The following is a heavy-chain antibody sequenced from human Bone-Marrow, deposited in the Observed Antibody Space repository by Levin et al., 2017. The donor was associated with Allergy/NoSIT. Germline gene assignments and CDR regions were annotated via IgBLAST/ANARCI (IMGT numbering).Heavy chain of an antibody. J-gene: IGHJ6*02. D-gene: IGHD5-24*01. V-gene: IGHV4-34*01. CDR1: GGSFSGYY. Sequence: PSETLSLTCAVYGGSFSGYYWSWIRQPPGKGLEWIGEINHSGSTNYNPSLKSRVTISVDTSKNQFSLKLSSVTAADTAVYYCARGRRMAYYYYYGMDVWGQGTTVTVSS. CDR2: INHSGST. CDR3: ARGRRMAYYYYYGMDV.